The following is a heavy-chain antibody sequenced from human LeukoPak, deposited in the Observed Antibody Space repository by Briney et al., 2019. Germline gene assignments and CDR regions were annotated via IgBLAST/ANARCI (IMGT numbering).Heavy chain of an antibody. CDR3: ARDDILTAGVDY. CDR2: ISSSSSYI. J-gene: IGHJ4*02. V-gene: IGHV3-21*01. CDR1: GFTFSSYS. Sequence: PGGSLRLSCAASGFTFSSYSMNWVRQAPGKGLEWVSSISSSSSYIYYADSAKGRFTISRDNAKNSLYLQMNSLRAEDTAVYYCARDDILTAGVDYWGQGTLVTVSS. D-gene: IGHD3-9*01.